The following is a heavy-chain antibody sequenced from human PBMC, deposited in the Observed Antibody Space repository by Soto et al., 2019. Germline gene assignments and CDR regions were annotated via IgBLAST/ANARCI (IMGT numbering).Heavy chain of an antibody. Sequence: EVQLVESGGGLVQPGGSLRLSCAVSGFTFGSYWMNWVRLIPGKGLEWVAYIKPDGSATYYVDSVKGRFTISRDNAKNPLYLQMNSLIVEATSVYYCARAGYCCPSCYYYFDYWGQGTLVTVS. D-gene: IGHD2-15*01. CDR1: GFTFGSYW. CDR3: ARAGYCCPSCYYYFDY. CDR2: IKPDGSAT. J-gene: IGHJ4*02. V-gene: IGHV3-7*01.